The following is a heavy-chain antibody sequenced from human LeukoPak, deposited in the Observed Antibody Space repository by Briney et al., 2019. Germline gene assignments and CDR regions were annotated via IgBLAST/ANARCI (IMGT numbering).Heavy chain of an antibody. CDR1: GYTFTSYG. Sequence: ASVKVSCRASGYTFTSYGISWVRQAPGQGLEWMGWISAYNGNTNYAQKLQGRVTMTTDTSTSTAYMELRSLRSDDTAVYYCARVYDYVWGSYRHQPDYWGQGTWSPSPQ. D-gene: IGHD3-16*02. V-gene: IGHV1-18*01. CDR2: ISAYNGNT. CDR3: ARVYDYVWGSYRHQPDY. J-gene: IGHJ4*02.